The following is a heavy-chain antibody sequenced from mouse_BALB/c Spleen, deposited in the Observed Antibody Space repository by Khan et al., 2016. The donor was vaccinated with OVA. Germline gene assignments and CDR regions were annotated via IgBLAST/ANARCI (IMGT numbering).Heavy chain of an antibody. CDR2: IDPANGDT. CDR3: ASSTSLWPMDY. CDR1: GFNINDTC. D-gene: IGHD1-1*01. Sequence: VQLQQSGAELVKPGASVKLSCTASGFNINDTCLHWVKQRPEQGLEWIGRIDPANGDTKYDPKFQAKATITADTPSNIAYLQISSLTSEDSAVYYCASSTSLWPMDYWAQGPSVTFSS. V-gene: IGHV14-3*02. J-gene: IGHJ4*01.